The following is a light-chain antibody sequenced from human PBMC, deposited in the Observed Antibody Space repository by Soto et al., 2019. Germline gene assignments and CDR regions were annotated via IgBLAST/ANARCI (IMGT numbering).Light chain of an antibody. CDR1: QSVSSY. CDR2: DAS. CDR3: HQRSNWPWT. Sequence: IVLTQSPATLSLSPVERATLSCRASQSVSSYLAWYQQKPGQAPSLLIYDASNRATGIPARFSGGGSGTDFTLTISSLEPEDFAVYYCHQRSNWPWTFGQGTKVEIK. V-gene: IGKV3-11*01. J-gene: IGKJ1*01.